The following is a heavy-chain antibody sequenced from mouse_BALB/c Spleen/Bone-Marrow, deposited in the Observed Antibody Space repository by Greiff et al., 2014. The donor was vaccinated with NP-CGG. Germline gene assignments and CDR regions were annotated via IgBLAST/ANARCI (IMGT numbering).Heavy chain of an antibody. CDR2: INPSSGYT. Sequence: VQLVESGAELARPGASVKMSCKASGYTFTSYTMHWVKRRPGQGLEWIGYINPSSGYTNYNQKFKDKATLTADKSSSTAYMQLSSLTSEDSAVYYCARSNGNYVLAYWGQGTLVTVSA. V-gene: IGHV1-4*01. CDR3: ARSNGNYVLAY. D-gene: IGHD2-1*01. J-gene: IGHJ3*01. CDR1: GYTFTSYT.